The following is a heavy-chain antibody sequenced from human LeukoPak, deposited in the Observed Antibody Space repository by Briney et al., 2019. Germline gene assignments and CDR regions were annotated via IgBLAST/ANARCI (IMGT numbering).Heavy chain of an antibody. D-gene: IGHD3-10*01. CDR1: GFTFSSLW. CDR3: TRDRGPYSRGEAGFDS. V-gene: IGHV3-74*01. Sequence: GGSLRLSCAASGFTFSSLWMHWVRQAPGKGLVWVSRINGDGSSTSYADSVKGRFTTSRDNAKNTLYLQMNSLRVEDTAVYYWTRDRGPYSRGEAGFDSWGQGTLVTVSS. J-gene: IGHJ4*02. CDR2: INGDGSST.